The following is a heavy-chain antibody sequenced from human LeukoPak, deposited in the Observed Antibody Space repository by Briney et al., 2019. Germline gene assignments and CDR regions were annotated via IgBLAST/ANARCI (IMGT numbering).Heavy chain of an antibody. J-gene: IGHJ4*02. Sequence: SETLSLTCTVSGYSISSGYYWGWIRQPPGKGLEWIGSIYHSGSTNYNPSLKSRVTMSVDTSKNQFSLKLSSVTAADTAVYYCARDSNYWGQGTLVTVSS. V-gene: IGHV4-38-2*02. CDR3: ARDSNY. CDR2: IYHSGST. CDR1: GYSISSGYY.